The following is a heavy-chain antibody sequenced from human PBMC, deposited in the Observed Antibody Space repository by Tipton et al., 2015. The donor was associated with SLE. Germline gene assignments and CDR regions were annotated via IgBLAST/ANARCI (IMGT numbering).Heavy chain of an antibody. CDR1: GFNLYAFG. CDR2: ISSRGDTI. CDR3: ARELGPYSSSWSLDY. D-gene: IGHD6-13*01. J-gene: IGHJ4*02. Sequence: GSLRLSCAASGFNLYAFGMNWVRQAPGKGLEFVSYISSRGDTIYYAASVKGRFTISRVSGDNSLFLQMNSLRAEDTAVYYCARELGPYSSSWSLDYWGQGTLVTVSS. V-gene: IGHV3-48*01.